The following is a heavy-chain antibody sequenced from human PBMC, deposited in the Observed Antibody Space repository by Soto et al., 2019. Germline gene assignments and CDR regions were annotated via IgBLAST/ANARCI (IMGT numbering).Heavy chain of an antibody. CDR3: AKEWGSGWFDP. CDR2: ISWNSGRI. Sequence: EVQLVESGGGLVQPGRSLRLSCAASGFIFDDYVMHWVRQAPGKGLEWVTGISWNSGRIGYAASVKGRFIISRDNAKNSLYLQMNSLRAEDTAFYYCAKEWGSGWFDPWGQGTLVTVSS. J-gene: IGHJ5*02. D-gene: IGHD3-16*01. CDR1: GFIFDDYV. V-gene: IGHV3-9*01.